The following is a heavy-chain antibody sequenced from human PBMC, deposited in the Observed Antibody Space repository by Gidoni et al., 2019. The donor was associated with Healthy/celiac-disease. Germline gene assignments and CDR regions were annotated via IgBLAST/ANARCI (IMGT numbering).Heavy chain of an antibody. CDR1: GFTFRSYA. Sequence: QVQLVESWGGVVQPGRSLRLSCAASGFTFRSYAMHWVRQAPGKGLEWVAVISYDGSNKYYADSVKGRFTISRDNSKNTLYLQMNSLRVEDTAVYYCASGRSLLLWFGASDYWGQGTLVTVSS. V-gene: IGHV3-30-3*01. CDR2: ISYDGSNK. D-gene: IGHD3-10*01. J-gene: IGHJ4*02. CDR3: ASGRSLLLWFGASDY.